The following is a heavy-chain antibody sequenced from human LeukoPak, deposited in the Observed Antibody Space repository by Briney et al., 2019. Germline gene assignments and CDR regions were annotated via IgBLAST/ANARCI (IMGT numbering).Heavy chain of an antibody. CDR3: ARVADFSGADYYYYYMDV. CDR1: GGSINSYY. D-gene: IGHD3-10*01. V-gene: IGHV4-4*07. CDR2: IYTSGST. Sequence: PSETLSLTCTVSGGSINSYYWSWIRQPAGKGLEWIGRIYTSGSTNYNPSLKSRVTMSVDTSKNQFSLKLSSVTAADTAVYYCARVADFSGADYYYYYMDVWGKGTTVTVSS. J-gene: IGHJ6*03.